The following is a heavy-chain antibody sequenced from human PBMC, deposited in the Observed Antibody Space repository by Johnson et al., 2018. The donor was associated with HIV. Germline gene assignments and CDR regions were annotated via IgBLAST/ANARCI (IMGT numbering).Heavy chain of an antibody. Sequence: VQVVESGGGLVQPGGSLRLSCAASGFTVSSNYMNWVRQAPGKGLDWVAVISYDGSNKYYADSVKGRFTLSRDNAKNTLYLKRNSLRPEDTAVYYCAKEGQRGRAMIVARLGAFDMWGQGTMVTISS. D-gene: IGHD3-22*01. CDR2: ISYDGSNK. V-gene: IGHV3-30*18. J-gene: IGHJ3*02. CDR3: AKEGQRGRAMIVARLGAFDM. CDR1: GFTVSSNY.